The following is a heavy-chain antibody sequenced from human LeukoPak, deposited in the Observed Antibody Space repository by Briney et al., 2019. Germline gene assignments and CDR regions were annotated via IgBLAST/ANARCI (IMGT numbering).Heavy chain of an antibody. CDR3: ARQVIAAAGTYFQH. CDR2: IYHSGST. J-gene: IGHJ1*01. V-gene: IGHV4-38-2*01. D-gene: IGHD6-13*01. CDR1: GYSISSGYY. Sequence: SETLSLTCAVSGYSISSGYYWGWIRQPPGKGLEWIGSIYHSGSTYYNPSLKSRVTISVDTSKNQFSLKLSSVTAADTAVYYCARQVIAAAGTYFQHWGQGTLVTVSS.